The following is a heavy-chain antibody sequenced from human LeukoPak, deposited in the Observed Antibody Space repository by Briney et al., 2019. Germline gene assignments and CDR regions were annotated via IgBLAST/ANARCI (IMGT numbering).Heavy chain of an antibody. V-gene: IGHV3-53*01. J-gene: IGHJ4*02. D-gene: IGHD6-13*01. CDR1: GFIVSSNY. Sequence: PGGSLRLSCAASGFIVSSNYMSWVRQAPGKGLEWVSVIYGGGSTYYADSVKGRFTISRDNSKNTLYLQTNSLGAEDTAVYYCARSRYSSSWFDYWGQGTLVTVSS. CDR2: IYGGGST. CDR3: ARSRYSSSWFDY.